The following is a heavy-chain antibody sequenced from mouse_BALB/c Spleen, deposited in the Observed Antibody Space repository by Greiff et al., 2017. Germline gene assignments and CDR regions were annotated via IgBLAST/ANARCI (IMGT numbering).Heavy chain of an antibody. V-gene: IGHV1-87*01. CDR2: IYPGDGDT. J-gene: IGHJ4*01. CDR1: GYTFTSYW. CDR3: ARWTNYAMDY. Sequence: VKLMESGAELARPGASVKLSCKASGYTFTSYWMQWVKQRPGQGLEWIGAIYPGDGDTRYTQKFKGKATLTADKSSSTAYMQLSSLASEDSAVYYCARWTNYAMDYWGQGTSVTVSS. D-gene: IGHD2-13*01.